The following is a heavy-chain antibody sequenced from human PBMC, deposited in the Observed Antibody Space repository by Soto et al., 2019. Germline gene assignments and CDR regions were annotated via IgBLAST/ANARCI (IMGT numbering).Heavy chain of an antibody. CDR3: AKSPASMVRGVYRGHYFDY. Sequence: EVQLLESGGGLVQPGGSLRLSCAASGFTFSSYAMSWVRQAPGKGLEWVSAISGSGGSTYYADSVKGRFTISRDNSKNTLYLQMNSLRAEDTAVYYCAKSPASMVRGVYRGHYFDYWGQGTLVTVSS. CDR2: ISGSGGST. J-gene: IGHJ4*02. CDR1: GFTFSSYA. D-gene: IGHD3-10*01. V-gene: IGHV3-23*01.